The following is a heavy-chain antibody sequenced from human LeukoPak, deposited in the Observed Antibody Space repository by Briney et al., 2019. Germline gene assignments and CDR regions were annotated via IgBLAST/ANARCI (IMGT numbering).Heavy chain of an antibody. CDR3: ARGAYGSGSYSWFDP. D-gene: IGHD3-10*01. V-gene: IGHV4-59*12. J-gene: IGHJ5*02. CDR1: GGSISSYY. CDR2: IHYSGNT. Sequence: PSETLSLTCTVSGGSISSYYWSWIRQPPGKGLEWIGTIHYSGNTYYNPSLKSRVTISVDTSKNQFSLKLNSVTAADTAVYYCARGAYGSGSYSWFDPWGQGTLVTVSS.